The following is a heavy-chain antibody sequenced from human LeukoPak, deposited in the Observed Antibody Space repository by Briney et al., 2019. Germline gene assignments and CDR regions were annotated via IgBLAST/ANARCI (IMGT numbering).Heavy chain of an antibody. CDR1: GFTFSSYG. V-gene: IGHV3-30*18. J-gene: IGHJ5*02. CDR2: ISYDGSNK. CDR3: AKGPGGGNWFDP. D-gene: IGHD3-16*01. Sequence: GRPLRLSCAASGFTFSSYGMHWVRQAPGKGLEWVAVISYDGSNKYYADSVKGRFTISRDNSKNTLYLQMNSLRAEDTAVYYCAKGPGGGNWFDPWGQGTLVTVSS.